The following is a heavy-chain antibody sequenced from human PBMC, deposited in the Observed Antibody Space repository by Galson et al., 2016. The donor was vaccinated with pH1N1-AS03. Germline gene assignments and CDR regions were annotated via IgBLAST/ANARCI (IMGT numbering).Heavy chain of an antibody. Sequence: SLRLSCAASGFTFSNYWMHWVRQAPGKGLVWVSHMNTDGSPTSYADSVKGRFTSSTDNAKNTLYLQMNSLRAEDTAVYYCAKDRRAGNWRGSDYWGQGTLVTVSS. D-gene: IGHD6-13*01. CDR2: MNTDGSPT. J-gene: IGHJ4*02. V-gene: IGHV3-74*01. CDR1: GFTFSNYW. CDR3: AKDRRAGNWRGSDY.